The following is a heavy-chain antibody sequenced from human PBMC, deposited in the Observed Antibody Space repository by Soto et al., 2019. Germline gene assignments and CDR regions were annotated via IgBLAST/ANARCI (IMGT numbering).Heavy chain of an antibody. CDR1: GFTFDDYA. Sequence: EVQLAESGGGLVQPGRSLRLSCAASGFTFDDYAMHWVRQAPGKGLEWVSGISWNSGSIGYADSVKGRFTISRDNAKNPLYLQMNSLRAEDTALYYFAKGKPDLDYWGQGTLVTVSS. J-gene: IGHJ4*02. V-gene: IGHV3-9*01. CDR2: ISWNSGSI. CDR3: AKGKPDLDY.